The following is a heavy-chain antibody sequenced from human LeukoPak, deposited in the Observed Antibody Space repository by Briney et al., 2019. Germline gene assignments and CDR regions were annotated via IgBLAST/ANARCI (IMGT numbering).Heavy chain of an antibody. CDR3: ARGCLGPDY. Sequence: PGGSLRPSCAASGFTVSSNYMSWVRQAPGKGLEWVSVIYSGGSTYYADSVKGRFTISRDNSKNTLYLQMNSLGAEDTAVYYCARGCLGPDYWGQGTLVTVSS. J-gene: IGHJ4*02. D-gene: IGHD2-2*01. CDR1: GFTVSSNY. CDR2: IYSGGST. V-gene: IGHV3-53*01.